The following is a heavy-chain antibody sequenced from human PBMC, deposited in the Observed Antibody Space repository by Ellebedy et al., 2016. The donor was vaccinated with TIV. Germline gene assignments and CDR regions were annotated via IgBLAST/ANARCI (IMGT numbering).Heavy chain of an antibody. Sequence: ASVKVSCKASGYTFTDYYLHWVRQAPGQGLEWMGWMYPKSGGTKYAPKFQGRVTMTWDTSISTAYMELSRLTSDDTALYYCAAEDTAMVSGADYWGQGTLVTVSS. CDR3: AAEDTAMVSGADY. CDR2: MYPKSGGT. V-gene: IGHV1-2*02. D-gene: IGHD5-18*01. J-gene: IGHJ4*02. CDR1: GYTFTDYY.